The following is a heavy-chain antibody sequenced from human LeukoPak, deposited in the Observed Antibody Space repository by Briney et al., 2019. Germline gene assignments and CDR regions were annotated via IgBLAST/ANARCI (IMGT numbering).Heavy chain of an antibody. CDR3: ARDHIAAHFDY. CDR1: GFTFSSYS. CDR2: ITRSSDYI. D-gene: IGHD6-13*01. Sequence: PGGSLRLSCAASGFTFSSYSMNWVRQAPGKGLEWVSSITRSSDYIYYADSVKGRFTISRDNAKNSLYLQMNSLRAEDTAVYYCARDHIAAHFDYCGQGTPVTVSS. J-gene: IGHJ4*02. V-gene: IGHV3-21*01.